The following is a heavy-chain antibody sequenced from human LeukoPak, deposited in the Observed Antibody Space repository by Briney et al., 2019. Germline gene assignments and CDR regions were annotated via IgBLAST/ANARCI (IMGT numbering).Heavy chain of an antibody. D-gene: IGHD5-18*01. CDR2: INHSGST. CDR3: ARTGYSYGDKPFDY. CDR1: GFTFSSYS. V-gene: IGHV4-34*01. J-gene: IGHJ4*02. Sequence: GSLRLSCAASGFTFSSYSMNWIRQPPGKGLEWIGEINHSGSTNYNPSLKSRVTISVDTSKNQFSLKLSSVTAADTAVYYCARTGYSYGDKPFDYWGQGTLVTVSP.